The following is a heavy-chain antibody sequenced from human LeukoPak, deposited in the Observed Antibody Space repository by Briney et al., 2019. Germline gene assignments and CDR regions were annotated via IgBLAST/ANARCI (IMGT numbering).Heavy chain of an antibody. CDR1: GFTFGSYW. V-gene: IGHV3-74*01. Sequence: GGSLRLSCAASGFTFGSYWMHWVRQAPGKGLVWVSRIKSDGSTRYADSVKGRFTVSRDNAKNTVSLQMNSLRAEDTGVYYCARAPSEIGGYYPEYFRHWGQGTLVIVSS. J-gene: IGHJ1*01. CDR2: IKSDGST. D-gene: IGHD3-22*01. CDR3: ARAPSEIGGYYPEYFRH.